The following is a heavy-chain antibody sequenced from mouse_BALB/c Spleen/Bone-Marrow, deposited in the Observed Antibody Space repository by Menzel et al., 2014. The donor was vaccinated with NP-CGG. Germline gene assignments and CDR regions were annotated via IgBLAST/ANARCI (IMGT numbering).Heavy chain of an antibody. CDR3: ARGIGRLLFDY. J-gene: IGHJ2*01. Sequence: EVQRVESGGGLVQPGGSLRLSCATSGFTFTDYYMSWVRQPPGKALEWLGFIRNKANGYTTEYSASVKGRFTISRDNSQSILYLQMNTLRAEDSATYYCARGIGRLLFDYWGQGTTLTVSS. V-gene: IGHV7-3*02. D-gene: IGHD1-2*01. CDR2: IRNKANGYTT. CDR1: GFTFTDYY.